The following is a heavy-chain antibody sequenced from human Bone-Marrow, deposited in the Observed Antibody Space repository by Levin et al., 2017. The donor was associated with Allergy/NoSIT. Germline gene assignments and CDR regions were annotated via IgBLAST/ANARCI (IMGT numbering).Heavy chain of an antibody. D-gene: IGHD4-17*01. J-gene: IGHJ2*01. CDR3: AKDLYGDYGWYFDL. V-gene: IGHV3-23*01. CDR2: IISSGTNT. Sequence: GESLKISCAASEFSFSSYAMSWVRQAPGKGLEWVSTIISSGTNTYYADSVKGRFTISRDNSRNTLYLLMNSLRAEDTAVYYCAKDLYGDYGWYFDLWGRGTLVAVSS. CDR1: EFSFSSYA.